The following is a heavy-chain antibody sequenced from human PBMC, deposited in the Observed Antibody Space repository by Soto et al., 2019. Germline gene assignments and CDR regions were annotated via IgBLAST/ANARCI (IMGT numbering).Heavy chain of an antibody. CDR1: GYTFTSYG. J-gene: IGHJ4*02. V-gene: IGHV1-18*04. CDR3: ARYCSGGSCYSGEVDY. CDR2: ISAYNGNT. Sequence: ASVKVSCKASGYTFTSYGISWVRQAPGQGLEWMGWISAYNGNTNYAQKLQGRVTMTTDTSTSTAYMELRSLRSDDTAVYYCARYCSGGSCYSGEVDYWGQGTLVTVSS. D-gene: IGHD2-15*01.